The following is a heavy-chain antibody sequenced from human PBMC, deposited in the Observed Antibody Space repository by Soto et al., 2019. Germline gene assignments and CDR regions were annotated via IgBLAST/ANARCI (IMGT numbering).Heavy chain of an antibody. J-gene: IGHJ4*02. D-gene: IGHD5-12*01. CDR2: INHSGST. V-gene: IGHV4-34*01. CDR3: ASLVVATIGDFDY. Sequence: SETLSLTCAVYGGSFSGYYWSWIRQPPGKGLEWIGEINHSGSTNYNPSLKSRVTISVDTSKNQFSLKLSSVTAADTAVYYCASLVVATIGDFDYWGQGTLVTVSS. CDR1: GGSFSGYY.